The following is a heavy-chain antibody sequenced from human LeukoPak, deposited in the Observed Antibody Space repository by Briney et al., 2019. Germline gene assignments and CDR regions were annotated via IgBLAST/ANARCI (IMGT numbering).Heavy chain of an antibody. D-gene: IGHD3-22*01. V-gene: IGHV4-39*07. CDR1: GGSINSSSYY. CDR3: ARVGTMIVVVGPYYFDY. Sequence: SETLSLTCTVSGGSINSSSYYWGWIRQPPGKGLEWIGNIYYDRSTYYNPSLKSRVTISVDTSKNQFSLKLSSVTAADTAVYYCARVGTMIVVVGPYYFDYWGQGTLVTVSS. J-gene: IGHJ4*02. CDR2: IYYDRST.